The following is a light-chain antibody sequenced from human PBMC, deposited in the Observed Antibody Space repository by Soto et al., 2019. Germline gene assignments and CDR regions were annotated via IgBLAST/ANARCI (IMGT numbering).Light chain of an antibody. CDR1: SSDVGVYNY. CDR3: CSYAGSYTFV. V-gene: IGLV2-11*01. J-gene: IGLJ1*01. CDR2: DVT. Sequence: ALTQPRSVSGSPGQSVTISCTGTSSDVGVYNYVSWYQQHPGKAPKLMIYDVTKRPSGVPDRFSGSKSANTASLTISGLQAEVEADYYCCSYAGSYTFVFGTGTKVTVL.